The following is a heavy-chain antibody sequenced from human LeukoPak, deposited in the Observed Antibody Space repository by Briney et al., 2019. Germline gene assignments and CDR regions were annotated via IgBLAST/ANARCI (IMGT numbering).Heavy chain of an antibody. CDR3: ARHETGGYYPNFDY. CDR1: GGSISSYY. Sequence: SENLSLTCTVSGGSISSYYWSWVRQPPGKGLEWIGYIYTSGSTNYNPSLKSRVTISVDTSKNQFSLKLSSVTAADTAVYYCARHETGGYYPNFDYWGQGTLVTVSS. V-gene: IGHV4-4*09. J-gene: IGHJ4*02. D-gene: IGHD3-3*01. CDR2: IYTSGST.